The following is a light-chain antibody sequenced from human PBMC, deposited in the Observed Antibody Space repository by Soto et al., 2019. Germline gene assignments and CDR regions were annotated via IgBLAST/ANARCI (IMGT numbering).Light chain of an antibody. CDR2: DAS. CDR1: QSISNW. V-gene: IGKV1-5*01. CDR3: QHYSTYSIT. Sequence: DIQMTQSPSTLSASVGDRVTITCRASQSISNWLAWYQQKPGKAPKLLIYDASTLENGVPSRFSGSGSGTAFPLTISSTQPDYFATDYCQHYSTYSITVGQGTRLAIE. J-gene: IGKJ5*01.